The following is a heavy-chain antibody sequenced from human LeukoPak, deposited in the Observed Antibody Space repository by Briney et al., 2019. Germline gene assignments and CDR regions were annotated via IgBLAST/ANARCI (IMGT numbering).Heavy chain of an antibody. J-gene: IGHJ4*02. CDR3: ARDLLSGIGASTTVVTPLVD. D-gene: IGHD4-23*01. Sequence: ASVKVSCKASGYTFTSYGISWVRQAPGQGLEWMGWISAYNGNTNYAQKLQGRVTMTTDTSTSTAYMELSSLRSEDTAVYYCARDLLSGIGASTTVVTPLVDWGQGTLVTVSS. CDR2: ISAYNGNT. CDR1: GYTFTSYG. V-gene: IGHV1-18*01.